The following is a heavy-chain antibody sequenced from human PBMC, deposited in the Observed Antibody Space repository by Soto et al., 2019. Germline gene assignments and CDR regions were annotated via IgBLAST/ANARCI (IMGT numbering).Heavy chain of an antibody. CDR1: GGSISRYW. D-gene: IGHD3-22*01. CDR3: ARQGHYYDSSGYSWFDS. J-gene: IGHJ5*01. V-gene: IGHV4-59*08. CDR2: IYYSGST. Sequence: PSETLSLTCTGSGGSISRYWWSWIRQPTGKGLEWIGYIYYSGSTNYNPSLKSRVTISVDTSKKQFSLKLNSVTAADTAVYYCARQGHYYDSSGYSWFDSWGRGTLVT.